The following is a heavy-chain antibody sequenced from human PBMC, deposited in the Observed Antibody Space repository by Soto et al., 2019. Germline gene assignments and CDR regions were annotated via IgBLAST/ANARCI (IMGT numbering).Heavy chain of an antibody. J-gene: IGHJ4*02. Sequence: PGGSLRLPCAASPFTLSSYAMSWARMAPGTGLEWVSAISGSGGSTYYAHSVKGRFTISRDNSKNTRYLKMNSLRAEDTALYYCAIPRRAAAEHADFDYWGQGTLVTVST. CDR3: AIPRRAAAEHADFDY. D-gene: IGHD6-13*01. V-gene: IGHV3-23*01. CDR1: PFTLSSYA. CDR2: ISGSGGST.